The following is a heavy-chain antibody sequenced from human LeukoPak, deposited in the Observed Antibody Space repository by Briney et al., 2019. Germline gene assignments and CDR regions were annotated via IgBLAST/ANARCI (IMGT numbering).Heavy chain of an antibody. CDR3: ARDFTRNSYAVAEFFHP. D-gene: IGHD5-18*01. V-gene: IGHV4-4*07. Sequence: PSETLSLTCTGSGGSISGYYWNWIRQSAGKGLEWIGRIYANGGTNYNPSLRSRVSMSVDTSKNQFSLKLTSVTAADTAIYYCARDFTRNSYAVAEFFHPWGQGTLVSVSS. CDR2: IYANGGT. CDR1: GGSISGYY. J-gene: IGHJ1*01.